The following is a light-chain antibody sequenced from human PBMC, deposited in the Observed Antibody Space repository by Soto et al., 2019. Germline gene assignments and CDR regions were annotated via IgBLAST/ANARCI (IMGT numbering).Light chain of an antibody. Sequence: EVVMTQSPATLSVSPGERVTLSCRASQSVRSNLAWYQQKPGQAPRLLIYADSNRATGIPARFSGSGSGTDFTLTISSLEPEDFSVYYCQQRYNWPITFGQGTRLEI. CDR2: ADS. V-gene: IGKV3-11*01. J-gene: IGKJ5*01. CDR1: QSVRSN. CDR3: QQRYNWPIT.